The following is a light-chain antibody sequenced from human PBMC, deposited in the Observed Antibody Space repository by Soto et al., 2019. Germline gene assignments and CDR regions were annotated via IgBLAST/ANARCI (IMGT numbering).Light chain of an antibody. CDR1: QSISSY. J-gene: IGKJ4*01. Sequence: DMQITQSPSCLSAAARPTANITFRSSQSISSYLNWYQQKPGKAPKLLIYAASSLQSGVPSRFSGSGSGTDFTLAISSLQTEDFATYSCQQSYSTPLTFGGGTKVDIK. V-gene: IGKV1-39*01. CDR2: AAS. CDR3: QQSYSTPLT.